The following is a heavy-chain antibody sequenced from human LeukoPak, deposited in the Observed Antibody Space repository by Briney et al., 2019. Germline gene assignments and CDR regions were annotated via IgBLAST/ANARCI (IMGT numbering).Heavy chain of an antibody. D-gene: IGHD4-17*01. Sequence: GGSLRLSCAASGLTFSSYWMHWVRQAPGKGLVWVSRINSDGSSTSYADSVKGRFTISRDNAKNTLYLQMNSLRAEDTAVYYCARTSRDHYGDYVPFDYWGQGTLVTVSS. CDR2: INSDGSST. CDR1: GLTFSSYW. J-gene: IGHJ4*02. CDR3: ARTSRDHYGDYVPFDY. V-gene: IGHV3-74*01.